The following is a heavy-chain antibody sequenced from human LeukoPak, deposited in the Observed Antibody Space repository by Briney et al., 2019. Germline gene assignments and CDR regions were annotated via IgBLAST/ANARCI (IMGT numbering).Heavy chain of an antibody. V-gene: IGHV3-30-3*01. CDR3: ARGTVYNYGSGSFLDYFDY. Sequence: GRSLRLSCAASGFTFTNYAMHWVRQAPGKGLEWVAVISYDGSNRYYAASVKGRFTISRDNSKNTVCLQMNSLRAEDTAVYYCARGTVYNYGSGSFLDYFDYWGHGTLVTVSS. CDR1: GFTFTNYA. CDR2: ISYDGSNR. D-gene: IGHD3-10*01. J-gene: IGHJ4*01.